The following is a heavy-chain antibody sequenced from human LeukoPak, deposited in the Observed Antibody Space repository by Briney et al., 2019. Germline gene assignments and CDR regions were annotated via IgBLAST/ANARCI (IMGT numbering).Heavy chain of an antibody. CDR1: VDIVSSNSAV. D-gene: IGHD5-18*01. Sequence: SQTLSLTCAISVDIVSSNSAVWNWIRQSPARGLGSLGRSYYRSKWYNDYALSMKSRITINPDTSKNQFSLQLKSVTPVDTAVYYCARGAVGQHRSKGDAFDIWGQGTMVTVSS. CDR2: SYYRSKWYN. J-gene: IGHJ3*02. V-gene: IGHV6-1*01. CDR3: ARGAVGQHRSKGDAFDI.